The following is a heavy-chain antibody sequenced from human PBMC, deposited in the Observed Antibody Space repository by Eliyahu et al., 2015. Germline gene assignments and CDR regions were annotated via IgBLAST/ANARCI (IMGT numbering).Heavy chain of an antibody. Sequence: EVQLXQSRXXVKKXGESLTIXCXGSGYXFTNYWIGWVRQMPGKGLDWXGIIYPGDSDSRYSPSFQGQVTISADKSISTAYLQWSSLKASDTAIYYCARRQYGDYDYYFDYWGQGTLVTVSS. J-gene: IGHJ4*02. CDR2: IYPGDSDS. CDR3: ARRQYGDYDYYFDY. V-gene: IGHV5-51*01. CDR1: GYXFTNYW. D-gene: IGHD4-17*01.